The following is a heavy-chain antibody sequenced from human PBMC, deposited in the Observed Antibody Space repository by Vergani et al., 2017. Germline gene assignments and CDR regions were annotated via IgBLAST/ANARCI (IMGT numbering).Heavy chain of an antibody. CDR1: GYTFTSYG. J-gene: IGHJ5*02. V-gene: IGHV1-2*02. D-gene: IGHD5-24*01. CDR3: ARVEGATITTNWFDP. Sequence: QVQLVQSGAEVKKPGASVKVSCKASGYTFTSYGISWVRQAPGQGLEWMGWINPNSGGTNYAQKFQGRVTMTRDTSISTAYMELSRLRSDDTAVYYCARVEGATITTNWFDPWGQGTLVTVSS. CDR2: INPNSGGT.